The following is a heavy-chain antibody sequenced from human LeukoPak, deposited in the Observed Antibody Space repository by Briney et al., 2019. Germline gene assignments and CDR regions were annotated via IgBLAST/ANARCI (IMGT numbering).Heavy chain of an antibody. J-gene: IGHJ6*03. Sequence: ASVKVSCKASGYTFTGYYMHWVRQAPGQGLEWMGWINPNSGGTNYAQKFQGRVTMTRDTSISTAYMELSRLRSDDTAVYYCARDSSGWYGSPYYYYYMDVWGKGTTVTVSS. CDR2: INPNSGGT. V-gene: IGHV1-2*02. D-gene: IGHD6-19*01. CDR3: ARDSSGWYGSPYYYYYMDV. CDR1: GYTFTGYY.